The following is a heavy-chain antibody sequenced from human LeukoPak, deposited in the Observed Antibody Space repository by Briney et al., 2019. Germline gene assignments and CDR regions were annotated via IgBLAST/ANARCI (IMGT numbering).Heavy chain of an antibody. CDR1: GGSISSSSYY. Sequence: SQTLPLTCTVSGGSISSSSYYWGWIRQPPGKGLEWIGSIYYSGSTYYNPSLKSRVTISVDTSKNQFSLKLSSVTAADTAVYYCARQRYYYGSGSEYWGQGTLVTVSS. D-gene: IGHD3-10*01. V-gene: IGHV4-39*01. CDR3: ARQRYYYGSGSEY. CDR2: IYYSGST. J-gene: IGHJ4*02.